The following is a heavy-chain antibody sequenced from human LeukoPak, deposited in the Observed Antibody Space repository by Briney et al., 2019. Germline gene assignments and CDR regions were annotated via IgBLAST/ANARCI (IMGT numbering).Heavy chain of an antibody. CDR2: IYSGGST. J-gene: IGHJ3*02. CDR3: ARVAVLPYAFDI. CDR1: GFTVSSNY. Sequence: GGSLRLSCAASGFTVSSNYMSWVRQAPGKGLEWVSVIYSGGSTYYADSVKGRFTISRDNSKNTLYLQMNSLRAEDTAVYYCARVAVLPYAFDIWGQGTMVTVSS. D-gene: IGHD3-10*01. V-gene: IGHV3-53*01.